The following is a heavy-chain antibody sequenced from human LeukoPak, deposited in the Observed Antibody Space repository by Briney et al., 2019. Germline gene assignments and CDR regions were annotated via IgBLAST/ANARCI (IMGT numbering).Heavy chain of an antibody. J-gene: IGHJ5*02. CDR2: IIPIFGTA. V-gene: IGHV1-69*13. Sequence: ASVKVSCKASGGTFSSYAISWVRQAPGQGLEWMGGIIPIFGTANYAQKFQGRVTITADESTSTAYMELSSLRSEDTAVYYCPPRRPQKGFDPWGQGTLVTVAS. CDR1: GGTFSSYA. CDR3: PPRRPQKGFDP.